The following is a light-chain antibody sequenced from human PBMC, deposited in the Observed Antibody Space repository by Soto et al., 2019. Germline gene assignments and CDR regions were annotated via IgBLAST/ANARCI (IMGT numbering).Light chain of an antibody. Sequence: QSVLTQPPSVSAAPGQKVTISCSGSSSNIGNNYVSWYQQLPGTAPKLLIYDNNKRPSGIPDRFSGSKSGTSATLGITGLQTGDEADYYCGTWDSSLSVYVLGTGTKLTVL. CDR3: GTWDSSLSVYV. J-gene: IGLJ1*01. CDR2: DNN. CDR1: SSNIGNNY. V-gene: IGLV1-51*01.